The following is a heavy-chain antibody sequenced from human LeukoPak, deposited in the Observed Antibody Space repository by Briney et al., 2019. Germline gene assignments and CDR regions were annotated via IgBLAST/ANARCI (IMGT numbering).Heavy chain of an antibody. CDR3: VRVICTSTSCYGVGSGDY. V-gene: IGHV3-21*01. CDR2: ISSSSSYI. CDR1: GFPFSSDN. J-gene: IGHJ4*02. D-gene: IGHD2-2*01. Sequence: GGSLRLSCAASGFPFSSDNMNWVRQAPGKGLERVSSISSSSSYIYYAESATGRFTISRDNAKNSLYLQMNRLRAEDTAVYYCVRVICTSTSCYGVGSGDYWGQGTLVTVSS.